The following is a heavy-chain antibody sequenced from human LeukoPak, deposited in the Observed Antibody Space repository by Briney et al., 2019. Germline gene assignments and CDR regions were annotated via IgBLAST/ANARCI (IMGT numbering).Heavy chain of an antibody. Sequence: ASVTVSCKASGYTLTGYYMHWVRQAPGQGLEWMGWINPNSGGTNYAQKFQGRVTMTRDTPINTAYMELSRLESGDSAVYYCAREGAGRNDYWGQGTLVTVSS. J-gene: IGHJ4*02. CDR2: INPNSGGT. V-gene: IGHV1-2*02. CDR1: GYTLTGYY. D-gene: IGHD1-1*01. CDR3: AREGAGRNDY.